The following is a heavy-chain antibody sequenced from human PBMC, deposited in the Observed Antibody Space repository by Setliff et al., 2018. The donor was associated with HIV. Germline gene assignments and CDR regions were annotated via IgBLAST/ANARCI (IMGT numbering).Heavy chain of an antibody. CDR2: MYYSGST. CDR1: GGSISSGDYY. CDR3: ARHWYSSPVAT. J-gene: IGHJ5*02. V-gene: IGHV4-39*01. Sequence: SETLSLTCTVSGGSISSGDYYWSWIRQHPGKGLEWIGYMYYSGSTYYNPSLKSRATISVDTSKNHVSLKLTSVTVADTAVYFCARHWYSSPVATWGQGTLVTVSS. D-gene: IGHD1-1*01.